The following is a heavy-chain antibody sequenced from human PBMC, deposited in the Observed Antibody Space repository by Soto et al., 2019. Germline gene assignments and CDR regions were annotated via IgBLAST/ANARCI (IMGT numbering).Heavy chain of an antibody. D-gene: IGHD3-3*01. CDR3: ARSYYDFWSGAPYYYYGMDV. Sequence: SETLSLTCTVSGASVSTGAYYWGWVRQRPGRGLEWLGYVYESGYTYYNMSLKSRLTISLDRSNNQFSLGLTSVTAADTAVYYCARSYYDFWSGAPYYYYGMDVWGQGTTVTVAS. CDR2: VYESGYT. J-gene: IGHJ6*02. CDR1: GASVSTGAYY. V-gene: IGHV4-31*03.